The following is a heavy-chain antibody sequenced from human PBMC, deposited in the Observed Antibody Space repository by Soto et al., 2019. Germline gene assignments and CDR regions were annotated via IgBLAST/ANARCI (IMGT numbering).Heavy chain of an antibody. D-gene: IGHD1-26*01. CDR3: AKPRGPYGGATTGFNGGTDFDY. CDR2: ISYDGSNK. J-gene: IGHJ4*02. CDR1: GFTFSSYG. V-gene: IGHV3-30*18. Sequence: GGSLRLSCAASGFTFSSYGMHWVRQAPGKGLEWVAVISYDGSNKYYADSVKGRFTISRDNSKNTLYLQMNSLRAEDTAVYYCAKPRGPYGGATTGFNGGTDFDYWGQGTLVTVSS.